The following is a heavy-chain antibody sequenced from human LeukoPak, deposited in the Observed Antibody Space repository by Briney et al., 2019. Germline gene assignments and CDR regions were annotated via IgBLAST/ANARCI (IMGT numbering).Heavy chain of an antibody. D-gene: IGHD3-22*01. CDR3: ARAGETVYYDSSGYRYYYYGMDV. J-gene: IGHJ6*02. CDR2: ISSSSSYI. CDR1: GFPFSSYS. Sequence: GGSLRLSFAAPGFPFSSYSRNWVRQAPGKGLGWVSSISSSSSYIYYADSVKGRFTISRDNAKNSLYLQMNSLRAEDTAVYYCARAGETVYYDSSGYRYYYYGMDVWGQGTTVTVSS. V-gene: IGHV3-21*01.